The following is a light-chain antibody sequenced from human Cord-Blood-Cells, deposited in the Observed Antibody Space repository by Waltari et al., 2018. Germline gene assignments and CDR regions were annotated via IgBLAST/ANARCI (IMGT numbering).Light chain of an antibody. V-gene: IGLV2-14*01. CDR3: SSYTRSSTWV. CDR1: SSDVGGYNY. Sequence: QSALTQPASVSGSPGQSITISCTGTSSDVGGYNYVSWYQQHPGKAPKLMIYDVSKRTASVSNRFSGSKSGNTASLTISGLQAEDEADYYCSSYTRSSTWVFGGGTKLTVL. J-gene: IGLJ3*02. CDR2: DVS.